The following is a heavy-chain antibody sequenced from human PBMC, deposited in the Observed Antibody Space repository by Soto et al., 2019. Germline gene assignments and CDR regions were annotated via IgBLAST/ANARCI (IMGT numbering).Heavy chain of an antibody. D-gene: IGHD7-27*01. Sequence: TSETLSLTCAVYGGSFSGYYWSWIRQPPGKGLEWIGEINHSGSTNYNPSLKSRVTISVDTSKNQFSLKLSSVTAADTAVYYCARGWVEYYYGMDVWGQGTTVTVSS. CDR2: INHSGST. V-gene: IGHV4-34*01. CDR1: GGSFSGYY. CDR3: ARGWVEYYYGMDV. J-gene: IGHJ6*02.